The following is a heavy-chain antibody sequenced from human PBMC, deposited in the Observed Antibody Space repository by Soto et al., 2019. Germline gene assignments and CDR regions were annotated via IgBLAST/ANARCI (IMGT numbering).Heavy chain of an antibody. V-gene: IGHV4-59*01. Sequence: QLQLQESGPGLVKPSETLSLTCTVSGGSISSYYWSWIRQPPGKGLEWIGYIYYSGSTNYNPSLKSRVTISVDTSKNQFSLKLSSVTAADTAVYYCARERWEWEPAGWFDPWGQGTLVTVSS. D-gene: IGHD1-26*01. CDR3: ARERWEWEPAGWFDP. CDR1: GGSISSYY. CDR2: IYYSGST. J-gene: IGHJ5*02.